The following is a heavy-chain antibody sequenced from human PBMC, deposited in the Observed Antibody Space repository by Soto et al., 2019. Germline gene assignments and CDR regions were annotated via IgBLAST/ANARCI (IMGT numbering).Heavy chain of an antibody. Sequence: DVQLLESGGGLVQPGGSLRPSCAASGFTFRSYAMSWVRQAPGKGLEWVSGISGSGISTHYADSVKGRFTVSRDNSKNTLYLQMNSLRAEDTAVYNCAKEPVGPDWYFDLWGRGTLVTVSS. CDR3: AKEPVGPDWYFDL. J-gene: IGHJ2*01. CDR2: ISGSGIST. V-gene: IGHV3-23*01. CDR1: GFTFRSYA.